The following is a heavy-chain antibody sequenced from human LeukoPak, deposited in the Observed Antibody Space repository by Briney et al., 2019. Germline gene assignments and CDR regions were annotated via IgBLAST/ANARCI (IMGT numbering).Heavy chain of an antibody. J-gene: IGHJ4*02. Sequence: GGSLRLSCAASGFTFSSYWMSWVRQAPGKGLEWVANIKQDGSEKYYVDSVKGRFTISRDNAKNSLYLQMNSLRAEDTAVYYCAKGKKQWLGGDLDYWGQGTLVTVSS. CDR2: IKQDGSEK. CDR1: GFTFSSYW. D-gene: IGHD6-19*01. V-gene: IGHV3-7*01. CDR3: AKGKKQWLGGDLDY.